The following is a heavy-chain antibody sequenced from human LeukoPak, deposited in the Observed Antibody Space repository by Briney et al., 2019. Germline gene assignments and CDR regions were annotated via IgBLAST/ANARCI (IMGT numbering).Heavy chain of an antibody. CDR3: ARQTAKNVDTARFDS. CDR1: GGSISSYY. Sequence: SETLSLTCTVSGGSISSYYWSWIRQPPGKGLEWIGYIYYSGSTNYNPSLKSRVTISVDTSKNQFSLKLSSVTAADTAVYYCARQTAKNVDTARFDSWGQGTLVTVSS. D-gene: IGHD5-18*01. J-gene: IGHJ4*02. V-gene: IGHV4-59*08. CDR2: IYYSGST.